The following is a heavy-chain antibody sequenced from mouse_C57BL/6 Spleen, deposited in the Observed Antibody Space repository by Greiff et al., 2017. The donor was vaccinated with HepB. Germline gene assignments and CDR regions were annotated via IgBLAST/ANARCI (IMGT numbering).Heavy chain of an antibody. CDR2: ISDGGSYT. CDR3: AREATIVVTGTFDY. D-gene: IGHD4-1*01. Sequence: EVQRVESGGGLVKPGGSLKLSCAASGFTFSSYAMSWVRQTPEKRLEWVATISDGGSYTYYPDNVKGRFTISRDNAKNNLYLQMSQLKSEDTAMYCGAREATIVVTGTFDYWGQGTTLTVSS. V-gene: IGHV5-4*01. J-gene: IGHJ2*01. CDR1: GFTFSSYA.